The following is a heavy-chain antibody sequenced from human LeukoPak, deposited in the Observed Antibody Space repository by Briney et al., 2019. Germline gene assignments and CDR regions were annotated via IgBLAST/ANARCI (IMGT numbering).Heavy chain of an antibody. CDR3: ARVRDYWEEGYYFDY. CDR2: LASSGIHI. V-gene: IGHV3-23*01. J-gene: IGHJ4*02. CDR1: GFTSSSYA. D-gene: IGHD4-17*01. Sequence: PGGFLRLSCAASGFTSSSYAMGWVRQAPGRGLEWVSALASSGIHIYYADSVKGRFTISRDNSRNTLYLQMNSLRAEDTAVYYCARVRDYWEEGYYFDYWGQGTLVTVSS.